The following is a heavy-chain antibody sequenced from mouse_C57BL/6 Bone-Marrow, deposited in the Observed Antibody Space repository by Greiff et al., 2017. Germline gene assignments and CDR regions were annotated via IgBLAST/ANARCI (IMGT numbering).Heavy chain of an antibody. CDR2: LYPRSGNT. D-gene: IGHD2-4*01. V-gene: IGHV1-81*01. J-gene: IGHJ2*01. CDR3: GGYDYHESYFDY. CDR1: GYTFTSYG. Sequence: VQLQQSGAELARPGASVQLSCKASGYTFTSYGISWVKQRTGQGLEWIGELYPRSGNTYYHEKFKGKATLTADKSSSTAYMELRSLTSEDSAVYFGGGYDYHESYFDYWGQGTTLTVSS.